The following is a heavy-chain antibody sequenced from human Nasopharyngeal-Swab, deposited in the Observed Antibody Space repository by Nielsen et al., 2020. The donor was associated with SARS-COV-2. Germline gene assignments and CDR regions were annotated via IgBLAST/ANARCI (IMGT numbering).Heavy chain of an antibody. CDR2: VYYSGST. J-gene: IGHJ5*02. CDR3: ASNYYDSSGYYFWFDP. D-gene: IGHD3-22*01. Sequence: GSLRLSCTVSGGSISSGGYYGGWIRQPPGKGLDWIGNVYYSGSTYYSPSLKSRVTISVDTSKNQFSLKLSSVTAADTAVYYCASNYYDSSGYYFWFDPWGQGTLVTVSS. CDR1: GGSISSGGYY. V-gene: IGHV4-39*01.